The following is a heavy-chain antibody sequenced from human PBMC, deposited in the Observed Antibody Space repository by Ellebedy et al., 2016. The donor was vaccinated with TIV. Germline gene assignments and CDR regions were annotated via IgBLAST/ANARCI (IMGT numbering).Heavy chain of an antibody. D-gene: IGHD3-22*01. CDR3: ARVITKAGFTMIVVDATYAFDI. Sequence: GGSLRLXXAASGFTFSSYGMHWVRQAPGKGLEWVAVISYDGSNKYYADSVKGRFTISRDNSKNTLYLQMNSLRAEDTAVYYCARVITKAGFTMIVVDATYAFDIWGQGTMVTVSS. V-gene: IGHV3-30*03. CDR2: ISYDGSNK. CDR1: GFTFSSYG. J-gene: IGHJ3*02.